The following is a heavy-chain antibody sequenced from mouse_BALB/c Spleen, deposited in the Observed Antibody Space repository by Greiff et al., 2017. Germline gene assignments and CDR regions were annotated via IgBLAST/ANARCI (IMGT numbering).Heavy chain of an antibody. V-gene: IGHV1S34*01. Sequence: LVKTGASVKISCKASGYSFTGYCMHWVKQSHGKSLEWIGYISCYNGATSYNQKFKGKATFTVDTSSSTAYMQFNSLTSEDSAVYYCARGLGQGDFDYWGQGTTLTVSS. CDR1: GYSFTGYC. J-gene: IGHJ2*01. D-gene: IGHD4-1*01. CDR2: ISCYNGAT. CDR3: ARGLGQGDFDY.